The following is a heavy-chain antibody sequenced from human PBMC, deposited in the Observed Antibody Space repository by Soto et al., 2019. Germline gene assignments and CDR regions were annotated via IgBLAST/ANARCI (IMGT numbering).Heavy chain of an antibody. Sequence: GGSLRLSCVASGFTFSTYARSWVRQAPGKGLEWVSSISGSGGSTYYADSVKGRFTISRVNSKNTLYLQMNSLRAEDAAVYYCAKDQGTYDDFWSGYYRNFDYWGQGTLVTVSS. D-gene: IGHD3-3*01. J-gene: IGHJ4*02. CDR2: ISGSGGST. V-gene: IGHV3-23*01. CDR1: GFTFSTYA. CDR3: AKDQGTYDDFWSGYYRNFDY.